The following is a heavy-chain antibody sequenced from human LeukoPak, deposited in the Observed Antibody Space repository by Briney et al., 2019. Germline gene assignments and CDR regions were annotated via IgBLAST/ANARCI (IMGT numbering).Heavy chain of an antibody. D-gene: IGHD4-17*01. V-gene: IGHV3-23*01. CDR3: AKGRNEDGDAALNY. CDR2: IAGAGGST. Sequence: GGSLRLSCAASGFTFSTYAMSWVRQAPGKGLECVSSIAGAGGSTYYADSVKGRFTISRDNSKNTLYLQMNSLRAEDTAAYHCAKGRNEDGDAALNYWGQGTLVTVSS. CDR1: GFTFSTYA. J-gene: IGHJ4*02.